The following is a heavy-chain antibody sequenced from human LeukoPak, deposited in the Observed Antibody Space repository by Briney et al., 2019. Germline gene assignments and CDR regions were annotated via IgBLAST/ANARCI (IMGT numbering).Heavy chain of an antibody. Sequence: PSETLSLTCAVYGGSFSGYYWSWIRQPPGKGLEWIGEINHSGSTNYNPSLKSRVTISVDTSKNQFSLKLSSVTAADTAVYYCARGHGYYYDSSGYVDYWGQGTLVTVSS. CDR2: INHSGST. J-gene: IGHJ4*02. CDR3: ARGHGYYYDSSGYVDY. D-gene: IGHD3-22*01. V-gene: IGHV4-34*01. CDR1: GGSFSGYY.